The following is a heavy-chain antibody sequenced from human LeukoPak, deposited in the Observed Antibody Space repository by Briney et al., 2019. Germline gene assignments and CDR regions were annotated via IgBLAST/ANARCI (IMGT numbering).Heavy chain of an antibody. J-gene: IGHJ3*02. CDR2: IYYSGST. V-gene: IGHV4-39*01. CDR1: GGSICSYY. Sequence: SETLSLTCTVSGGSICSYYWGWIRQPPGKGLEWIGSIYYSGSTYYNPSLKSRVTISVDTSKNQFSLKLSSVTAADTAVYYCARRSSYDILTGYGSGAFDIWGQGTMVTVSS. CDR3: ARRSSYDILTGYGSGAFDI. D-gene: IGHD3-9*01.